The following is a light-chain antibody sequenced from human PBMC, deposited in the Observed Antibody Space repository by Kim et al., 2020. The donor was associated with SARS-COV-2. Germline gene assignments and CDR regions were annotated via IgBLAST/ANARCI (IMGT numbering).Light chain of an antibody. V-gene: IGKV1-33*01. CDR1: RDLSHY. CDR3: QQYDNLPLT. CDR2: DAS. J-gene: IGKJ4*01. Sequence: ASLGDRVTITCQARRDLSHYVNWYQLKPGKAPKILIFDASNLEARVPSRFSGSGSGTSFTFTISSLQPEDIATYFCQQYDNLPLTFGGGAKVDIK.